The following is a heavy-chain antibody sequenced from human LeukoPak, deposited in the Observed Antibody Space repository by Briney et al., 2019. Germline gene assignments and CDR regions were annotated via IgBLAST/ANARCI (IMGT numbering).Heavy chain of an antibody. CDR1: GFTFSSYA. Sequence: TGGSLRLSCAASGFTFSSYAMSWVRQAPGTGLEWVAGISGSGAGTYYADSVKGRFTISRDNSKNTLYLQMNSLRAEDTAVYYCAKEVTTPYFDYWGQGSLVTVSS. V-gene: IGHV3-23*01. J-gene: IGHJ4*02. D-gene: IGHD4-17*01. CDR3: AKEVTTPYFDY. CDR2: ISGSGAGT.